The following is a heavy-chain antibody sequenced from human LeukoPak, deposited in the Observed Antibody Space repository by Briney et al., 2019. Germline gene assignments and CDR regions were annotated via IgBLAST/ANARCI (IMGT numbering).Heavy chain of an antibody. CDR1: GGSISSYY. CDR3: ARDGYYDDAFDI. Sequence: SETLSLTCTVSGGSISSYYWSWIRQPPGKGLEWIGYIYYSGSTNYNPSLKSRVTISVDTSKNQFSLKLSSVTAAATAVYYCARDGYYDDAFDIWGQGTMVTVSS. CDR2: IYYSGST. J-gene: IGHJ3*02. V-gene: IGHV4-59*01. D-gene: IGHD3-22*01.